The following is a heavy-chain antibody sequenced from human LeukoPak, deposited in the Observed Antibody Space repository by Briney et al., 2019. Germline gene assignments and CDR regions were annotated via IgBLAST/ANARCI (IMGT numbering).Heavy chain of an antibody. D-gene: IGHD2-2*01. V-gene: IGHV3-11*06. J-gene: IGHJ6*04. CDR3: ARDNLTAAMDV. CDR2: ISSSSYT. CDR1: GFTFSDYY. Sequence: PGGSLRLSCAASGFTFSDYYMSWIRQAPGKGLEWVSYISSSSYTNYADSVKGRFTISRDNAKNSLYLQMNSLRAEDTAVYYCARDNLTAAMDVWGKGTTVTASS.